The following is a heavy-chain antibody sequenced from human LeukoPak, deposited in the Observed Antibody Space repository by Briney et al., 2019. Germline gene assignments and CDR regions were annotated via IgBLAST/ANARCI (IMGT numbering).Heavy chain of an antibody. CDR3: ARYSSSSGGASYYLDY. Sequence: GGSLRLSCTASGFTLRNYWMHWVRQVPGKRPVWVSRISGDGSVANYADSVQGRFTISRDNAKNMLYLQINGLRSEDTAVYFCARYSSSSGGASYYLDYWGHGTLLTVSS. CDR2: ISGDGSVA. J-gene: IGHJ4*01. CDR1: GFTLRNYW. V-gene: IGHV3-74*01. D-gene: IGHD6-6*01.